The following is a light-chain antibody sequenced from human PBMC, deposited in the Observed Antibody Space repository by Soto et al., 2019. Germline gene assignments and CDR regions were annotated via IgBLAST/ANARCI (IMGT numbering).Light chain of an antibody. CDR3: QQSYTSTIT. Sequence: DIQMNQSPSSLSASFGDRATIXXRASQSISRYLNGYQQKPGTAPQIXFDSASSLQRWVPSRFSGSGSVTYFTLTISSLQPAAFATYSCQQSYTSTITFGPGTRLEIK. CDR1: QSISRY. V-gene: IGKV1-39*01. J-gene: IGKJ5*01. CDR2: SAS.